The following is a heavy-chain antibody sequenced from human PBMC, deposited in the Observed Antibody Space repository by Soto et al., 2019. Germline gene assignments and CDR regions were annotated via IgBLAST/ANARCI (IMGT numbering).Heavy chain of an antibody. CDR1: GYTFTSYA. CDR2: INAGNGNT. J-gene: IGHJ5*02. V-gene: IGHV1-3*01. CDR3: ARSAQINWFDP. D-gene: IGHD2-15*01. Sequence: QVQLVQSGAEVKKPGASVKVSCKASGYTFTSYAMHWVRQAPGQRLEWMGWINAGNGNTKYSQKFQGRVTITRDTSSSTAYMELSSLRSEDTAVYYCARSAQINWFDPWGQGTLVTVSS.